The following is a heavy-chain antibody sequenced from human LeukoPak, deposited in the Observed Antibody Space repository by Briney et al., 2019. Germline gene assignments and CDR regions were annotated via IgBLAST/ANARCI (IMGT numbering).Heavy chain of an antibody. D-gene: IGHD3-10*01. J-gene: IGHJ3*02. CDR2: IYYSGST. Sequence: SETLSLTCAVYGGSFSGYYWSWIRQPPGKGLEWIGYIYYSGSTNYNPSLKSRVTISVDTSKNQFSLKLSSVTAADTAVYYCARADYYGSGSNAFDIWGQGTMVTVSS. CDR1: GGSFSGYY. V-gene: IGHV4-59*01. CDR3: ARADYYGSGSNAFDI.